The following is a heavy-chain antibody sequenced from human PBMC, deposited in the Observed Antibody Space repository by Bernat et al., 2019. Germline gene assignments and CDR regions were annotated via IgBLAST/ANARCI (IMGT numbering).Heavy chain of an antibody. Sequence: EVQLVESGGGLVQPGGSLKLSCAASGFTFTNAWLGWVRQAPGKGLEWLGRIRSKTAGGTIDYTPPVEGRFTISGDESKNTVYLQMNGLKTEDTAAYYCAASFLAPGGFDIWGQGTMVTVSP. CDR1: GFTFTNAW. D-gene: IGHD3-3*01. CDR3: AASFLAPGGFDI. V-gene: IGHV3-15*01. CDR2: IRSKTAGGTI. J-gene: IGHJ3*02.